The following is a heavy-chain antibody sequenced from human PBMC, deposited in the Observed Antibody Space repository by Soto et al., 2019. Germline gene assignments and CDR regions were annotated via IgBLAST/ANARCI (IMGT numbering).Heavy chain of an antibody. CDR3: AKEEGTTPYYYYYSMDV. CDR1: GGTFSSHA. CDR2: IIHRFGAP. Sequence: QVQLVQSGAEVKKPGSSVKVSCKASGGTFSSHAINWVRQAPGQGLEWMGGIIHRFGAPNYAQKFQGRVTITADESTSTAYMELSSLRSDVTAVYYCAKEEGTTPYYYYYSMDVWGQGTTVTVSS. V-gene: IGHV1-69*12. J-gene: IGHJ6*02. D-gene: IGHD4-4*01.